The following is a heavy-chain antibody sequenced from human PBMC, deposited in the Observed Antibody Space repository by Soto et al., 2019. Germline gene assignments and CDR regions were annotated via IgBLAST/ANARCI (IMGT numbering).Heavy chain of an antibody. CDR1: GYSFTSYW. J-gene: IGHJ5*02. D-gene: IGHD3-22*01. Sequence: PGESLKISCKGSGYSFTSYWISWVRQMPGKGLEWMGRIDPSDSYTNYSPSFQGHVTISTDKSISTAYLQWSSLKASDTAMYYCASSYYYDSSGYDLLGFDPWGQGTLVTVSS. CDR2: IDPSDSYT. V-gene: IGHV5-10-1*01. CDR3: ASSYYYDSSGYDLLGFDP.